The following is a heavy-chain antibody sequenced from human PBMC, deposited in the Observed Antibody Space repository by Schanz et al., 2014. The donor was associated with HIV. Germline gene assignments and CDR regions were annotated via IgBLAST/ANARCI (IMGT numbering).Heavy chain of an antibody. CDR3: AREGESSGRAGLFDL. V-gene: IGHV3-30*19. J-gene: IGHJ3*01. Sequence: VQLLESGGGLVQPGGSLRLSCAASGFLFSSYGMSWVRQAPGKGLEWVAGMSHDGFSKYFADSVKGRFAISREDSKNTVHLQMDSLRPEDTAVYYCAREGESSGRAGLFDLWGQGAMVTVSS. CDR1: GFLFSSYG. CDR2: MSHDGFSK. D-gene: IGHD6-19*01.